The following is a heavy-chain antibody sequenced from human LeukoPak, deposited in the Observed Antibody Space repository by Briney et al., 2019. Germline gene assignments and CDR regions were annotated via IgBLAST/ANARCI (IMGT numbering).Heavy chain of an antibody. CDR1: GFTFSSYS. D-gene: IGHD3-3*01. V-gene: IGHV3-48*04. CDR3: ARGEFWSGYCGY. J-gene: IGHJ4*02. Sequence: GGSLRLSCAASGFTFSSYSMNWVRQAPGKGLEWVSYISSSSTIYYADSVKGRFTISRDNAKNSLYLQMNSLRAEDTAVYYCARGEFWSGYCGYWGQGTLVTVSS. CDR2: ISSSSTI.